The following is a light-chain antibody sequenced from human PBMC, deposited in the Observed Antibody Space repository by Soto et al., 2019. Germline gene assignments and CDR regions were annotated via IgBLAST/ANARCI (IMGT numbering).Light chain of an antibody. CDR2: DVS. Sequence: QSALTQPRSVSGSPGQSVTISCTGTSSDVGAYDYVSWYQHHPGKAPKVTIYDVSKRPSGVPDRFSGSKSGNTASLIISGLQAEDEADCYCSSFVGPYTYVFGTGTKLTVL. CDR3: SSFVGPYTYV. J-gene: IGLJ1*01. CDR1: SSDVGAYDY. V-gene: IGLV2-11*01.